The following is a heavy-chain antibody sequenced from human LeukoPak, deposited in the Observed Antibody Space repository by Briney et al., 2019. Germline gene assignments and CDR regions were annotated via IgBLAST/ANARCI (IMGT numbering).Heavy chain of an antibody. CDR3: ARVRGIAVAGTPYYYYYGMDV. D-gene: IGHD6-19*01. V-gene: IGHV3-7*01. CDR1: GFTFSSYW. CDR2: IKQDGSEK. J-gene: IGHJ6*02. Sequence: GGSLRLSCAASGFTFSSYWMSWVRQAPGKGLEWVANIKQDGSEKYYEDSVKGRFTISRDNAKNLLYLQMNSLRAEDTAVYYCARVRGIAVAGTPYYYYYGMDVWGQGTTVTVSS.